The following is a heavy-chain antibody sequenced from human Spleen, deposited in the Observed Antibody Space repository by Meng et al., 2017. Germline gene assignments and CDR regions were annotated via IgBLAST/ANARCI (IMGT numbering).Heavy chain of an antibody. Sequence: ASVKVSCKASEYTFTTYYLHWVRQAPGQGLEWMAIINPGGCTTTYAQKFQGRVTITADKSTSTAYMELSSLRSEDTAVYYCARDEDISAAGKLFGDYWGQGTLVTVSS. CDR2: INPGGCTT. J-gene: IGHJ4*02. CDR1: EYTFTTYY. V-gene: IGHV1-46*01. D-gene: IGHD6-13*01. CDR3: ARDEDISAAGKLFGDY.